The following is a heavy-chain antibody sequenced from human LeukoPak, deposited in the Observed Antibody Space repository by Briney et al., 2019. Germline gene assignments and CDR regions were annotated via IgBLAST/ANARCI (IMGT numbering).Heavy chain of an antibody. CDR3: ARTLGGSSWYKFDY. Sequence: PSETLSLTCTVSGGSLSSYYWSWIRQPPGKGLEWIGYIYYSGSTNYNPSLKSRVTISVDTSKNQFSLKLSSVTAADTAVYYCARTLGGSSWYKFDYWGQGTLVTVSS. D-gene: IGHD6-13*01. J-gene: IGHJ4*02. CDR1: GGSLSSYY. CDR2: IYYSGST. V-gene: IGHV4-59*01.